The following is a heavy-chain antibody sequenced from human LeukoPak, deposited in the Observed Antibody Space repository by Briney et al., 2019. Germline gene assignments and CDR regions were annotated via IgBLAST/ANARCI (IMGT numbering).Heavy chain of an antibody. CDR3: ARVFDSGSQAYFYYMDV. CDR2: IYTSGST. CDR1: DGSISSDSYY. J-gene: IGHJ6*03. Sequence: SETLSLTCTVSDGSISSDSYYWSWIRQPAGKGLEWIGRIYTSGSTNYNPSLKSRVTISIDTSKNQFSLKVSSVTAADTAVYYCARVFDSGSQAYFYYMDVWGKGTTVTIFS. D-gene: IGHD3-10*01. V-gene: IGHV4-61*02.